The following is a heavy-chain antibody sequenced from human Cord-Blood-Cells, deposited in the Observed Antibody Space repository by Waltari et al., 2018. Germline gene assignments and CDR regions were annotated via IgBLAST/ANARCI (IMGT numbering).Heavy chain of an antibody. CDR3: ARGSSGVFDY. CDR1: GFTFSSYA. J-gene: IGHJ4*02. V-gene: IGHV3-30-3*01. CDR2: ISYDGSNK. Sequence: QVQLVESGGGGVQAGRSLRPSCAASGFTFSSYAIHWVRQAPGKGLEWVAVISYDGSNKYYADPVKGRFTISRDNSKNTLYLQMNSLRAEDTAVYYCARGSSGVFDYWGQGTLVTVSS. D-gene: IGHD3-10*01.